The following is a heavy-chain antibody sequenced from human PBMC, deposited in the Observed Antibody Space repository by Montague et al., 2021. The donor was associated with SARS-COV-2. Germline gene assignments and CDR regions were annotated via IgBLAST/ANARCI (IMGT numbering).Heavy chain of an antibody. CDR1: GGSFSGYY. D-gene: IGHD2-21*02. V-gene: IGHV4-34*01. Sequence: SETLSLTCAVHGGSFSGYYWSWIRQPPGKGLEWIGEINHSGSTNYNPSLKSRVTISVDTSKNQFSLKLSSVTAADTAVYYCARGSWHIVVVTAIRDGYYGMDVGGKGTTVTVAS. CDR2: INHSGST. J-gene: IGHJ6*04. CDR3: ARGSWHIVVVTAIRDGYYGMDV.